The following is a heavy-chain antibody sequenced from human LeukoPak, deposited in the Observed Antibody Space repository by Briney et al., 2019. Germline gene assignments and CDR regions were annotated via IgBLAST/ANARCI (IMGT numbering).Heavy chain of an antibody. CDR1: GYTFTAFF. Sequence: GASVKVSCKTSGYTFTAFFIHWVRQAPGQGLEWMGWLNPNSGGTNYAQKFQGRVTMTRDTSISTAYMELSRLRSDDTAVYFCARVGAAYQDSNYWGQGTLVTVSS. CDR2: LNPNSGGT. D-gene: IGHD1-26*01. V-gene: IGHV1-2*02. J-gene: IGHJ4*02. CDR3: ARVGAAYQDSNY.